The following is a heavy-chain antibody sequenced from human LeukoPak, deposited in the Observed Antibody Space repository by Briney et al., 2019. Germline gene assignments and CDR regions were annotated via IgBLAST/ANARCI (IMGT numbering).Heavy chain of an antibody. CDR3: ARDRGDGYSYGPRFDS. V-gene: IGHV1-69*04. J-gene: IGHJ4*02. CDR1: GGTFNTYT. Sequence: SVKVSCKASGGTFNTYTISWVRQAPGQGLEWMGRIISFLDVAIYAQRFQGRVTITADNSTSTAYMELSSLTSEDTAVYYCARDRGDGYSYGPRFDSWGQGTLVTVSS. CDR2: IISFLDVA. D-gene: IGHD5-18*01.